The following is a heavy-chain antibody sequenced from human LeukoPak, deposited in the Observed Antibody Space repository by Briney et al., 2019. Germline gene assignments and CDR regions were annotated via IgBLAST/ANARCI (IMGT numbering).Heavy chain of an antibody. Sequence: PGRSLRLSCAASGFTFSSYAMHWVRQAPGKGLEWVAVISYDGSNKYYADSVKGRFTISRDNSKNTLYLQMNSLRAEDKAVYYCARDVLWFGELLPVFWGQGTLVTVSS. V-gene: IGHV3-30*04. J-gene: IGHJ4*02. D-gene: IGHD3-10*01. CDR3: ARDVLWFGELLPVF. CDR1: GFTFSSYA. CDR2: ISYDGSNK.